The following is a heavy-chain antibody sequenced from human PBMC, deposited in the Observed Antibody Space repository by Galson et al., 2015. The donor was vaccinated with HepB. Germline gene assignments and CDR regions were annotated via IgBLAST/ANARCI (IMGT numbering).Heavy chain of an antibody. Sequence: SLRLSCAASGFTFSSCAMNWVRQAPGKGLEWVSYISSTSSTIYYADSVKGRFTISRDNAKNSLYLQMNSLRDEDTAVYYCARRRRSDDHYYYGMDVWGQGTTVTVSS. J-gene: IGHJ6*02. CDR3: ARRRRSDDHYYYGMDV. CDR2: ISSTSSTI. V-gene: IGHV3-48*02. D-gene: IGHD2-15*01. CDR1: GFTFSSCA.